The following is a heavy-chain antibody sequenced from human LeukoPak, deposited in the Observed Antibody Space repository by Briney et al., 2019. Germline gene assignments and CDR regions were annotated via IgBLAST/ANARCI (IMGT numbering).Heavy chain of an antibody. V-gene: IGHV3-11*04. Sequence: KPGGSLRLSCAASGFTLSVYYMNWIRQTPGKGLEWVSYITSGSSAYYGDSVKGRVTISRDNAKNSLYLQMNSLTAEDTAVYYCARGGYRYDYYYYMDVWGKGTTVTVSS. J-gene: IGHJ6*03. CDR1: GFTLSVYY. CDR2: ITSGSSA. D-gene: IGHD5-18*01. CDR3: ARGGYRYDYYYYMDV.